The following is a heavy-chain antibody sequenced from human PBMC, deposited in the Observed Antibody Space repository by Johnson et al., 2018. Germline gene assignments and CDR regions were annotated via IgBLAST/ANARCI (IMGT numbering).Heavy chain of an antibody. J-gene: IGHJ4*02. CDR3: ARDGPFSNYFDY. V-gene: IGHV3-33*01. Sequence: QVQLVQSGGGVVQPGKSLRLSCAASGFTFSSYGMHWVRQAPGKGLEWVAVIWFDGSNKYYADSVKGRFTISRDNSKNTLYLQMNSRRAEDKAVYYGARDGPFSNYFDYGGQGTLVTVSS. CDR1: GFTFSSYG. D-gene: IGHD3-16*01. CDR2: IWFDGSNK.